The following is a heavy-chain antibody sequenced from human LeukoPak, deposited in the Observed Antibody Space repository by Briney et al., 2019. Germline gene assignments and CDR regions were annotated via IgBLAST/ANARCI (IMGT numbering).Heavy chain of an antibody. CDR1: GGSFSGYY. D-gene: IGHD5-12*01. V-gene: IGHV4-34*01. Sequence: SETLSLTCAVYGGSFSGYYWSWIRQPPGKGLEWLGEINHSGSTNYNPSLKSRVTISVDTSKNQFSLKRSSVTAADTAVYYCAREGSDSGYDFVGPWGQGTLVTVSS. CDR2: INHSGST. J-gene: IGHJ4*02. CDR3: AREGSDSGYDFVGP.